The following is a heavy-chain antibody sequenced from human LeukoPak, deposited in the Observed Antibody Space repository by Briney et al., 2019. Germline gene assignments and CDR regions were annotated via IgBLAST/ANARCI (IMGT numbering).Heavy chain of an antibody. D-gene: IGHD5-18*01. V-gene: IGHV5-51*01. CDR1: GYSITNYW. CDR2: IYPDDSDT. J-gene: IGHJ4*02. CDR3: VRLTADTDMITQYYFDY. Sequence: AEALKISYKAAGYSITNYWIGWWRQMAAKGLEWMVIIYPDDSDTRYSPPFQGEATISADKSIGTHYLQWSRLKESDTAMYYCVRLTADTDMITQYYFDYWGQGTLVTVYS.